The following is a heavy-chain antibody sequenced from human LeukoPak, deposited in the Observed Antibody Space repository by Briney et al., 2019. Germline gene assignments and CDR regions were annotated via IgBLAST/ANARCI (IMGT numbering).Heavy chain of an antibody. CDR2: IRYGGSNK. CDR1: GFTFSSYG. V-gene: IGHV3-30*02. D-gene: IGHD3-16*02. J-gene: IGHJ3*02. Sequence: GGSLRLSCAASGFTFSSYGMHWVRQAPGKGLEWVAFIRYGGSNKYYADSVKGRFTISRDNSKNTLYLQMNSLRAEDTAVYYCAKDLRIRSLYDYVWGSYPLDAFDIWGQGTMVTVSS. CDR3: AKDLRIRSLYDYVWGSYPLDAFDI.